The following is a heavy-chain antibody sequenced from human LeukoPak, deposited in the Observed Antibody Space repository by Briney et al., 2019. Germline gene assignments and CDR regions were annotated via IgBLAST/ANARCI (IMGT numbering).Heavy chain of an antibody. CDR3: ARDLLRGVTGSWFEAFDI. D-gene: IGHD6-13*01. J-gene: IGHJ3*02. CDR2: ISTRGVT. V-gene: IGHV4-61*02. CDR1: GGSTSSGPYY. Sequence: PSETLSLTCSVSGGSTSSGPYYWNWIRQPAGKGLEWIVRISTRGVTLYNPSLKSRLTLSIDTSNNQFSLSLNSVTAADTAIYYCARDLLRGVTGSWFEAFDIWGQGTMVTVSS.